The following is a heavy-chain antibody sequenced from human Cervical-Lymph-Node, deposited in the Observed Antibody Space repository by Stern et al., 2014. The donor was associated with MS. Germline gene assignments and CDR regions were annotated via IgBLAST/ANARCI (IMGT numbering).Heavy chain of an antibody. J-gene: IGHJ6*02. CDR3: ATLRGRVTYYYGMDV. V-gene: IGHV1-24*01. CDR2: FDPEHGDT. CDR1: GYTLSEIS. Sequence: QVQLVQSGAEVKKPGASVKVSCKVSGYTLSEISMHWVRQAPGKGLEWMGGFDPEHGDTRYAQKFQGRVTMAEDRSTDTAYMELSSLRSEDTAVYYCATLRGRVTYYYGMDVWGQGTTVTVSS. D-gene: IGHD2-21*02.